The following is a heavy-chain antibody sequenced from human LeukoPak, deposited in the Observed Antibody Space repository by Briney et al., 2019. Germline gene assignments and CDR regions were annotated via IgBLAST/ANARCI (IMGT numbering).Heavy chain of an antibody. J-gene: IGHJ4*02. D-gene: IGHD4-17*01. CDR1: GYSFSNFH. V-gene: IGHV1-8*01. Sequence: GASVKVSCKASGYSFSNFHINWVRQASGQGLEWVGWVSPKTGDRGYALKFQGRVTMTSDTSEGTVYMEVRSLTSEDTAVYYCAKGYGDYGWTNFDYWGQGTLVTVSS. CDR2: VSPKTGDR. CDR3: AKGYGDYGWTNFDY.